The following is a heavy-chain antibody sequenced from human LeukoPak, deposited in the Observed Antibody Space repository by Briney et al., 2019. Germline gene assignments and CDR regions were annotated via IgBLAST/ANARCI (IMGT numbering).Heavy chain of an antibody. D-gene: IGHD5-12*01. J-gene: IGHJ4*02. Sequence: PGGALRLSCAASGFTFSSYAMSWVRQAPGKGLEWVSAIRDSGSSTHYADSVKGRFTTSRDNSKNTLYLQMNSLRAEDTAVYYCAKSVHSGYPTWGQGTLVTVSS. CDR2: IRDSGSST. V-gene: IGHV3-23*01. CDR1: GFTFSSYA. CDR3: AKSVHSGYPT.